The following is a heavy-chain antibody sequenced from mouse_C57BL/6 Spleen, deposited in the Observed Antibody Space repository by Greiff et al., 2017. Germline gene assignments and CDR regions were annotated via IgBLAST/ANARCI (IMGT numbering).Heavy chain of an antibody. D-gene: IGHD1-1*01. Sequence: VQLQQPGAELVKPGASVKMSCKASGYTFTSYWITWVKQRPGQGLEWIGAIYPGSGSTNYNEKFKSKATLTVDTSSSTAYMQLSSLTSVDSAVYYGARGHFHYYGSSYWYFDVWGTGTTVTVSS. CDR3: ARGHFHYYGSSYWYFDV. CDR1: GYTFTSYW. J-gene: IGHJ1*03. CDR2: IYPGSGST. V-gene: IGHV1-55*01.